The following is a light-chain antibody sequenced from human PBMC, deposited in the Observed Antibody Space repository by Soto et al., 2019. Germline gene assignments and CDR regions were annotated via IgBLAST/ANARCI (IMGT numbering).Light chain of an antibody. CDR1: QSVSSSY. CDR2: GAS. CDR3: QQYGSSGT. Sequence: ESVFTQSPGTLSLSPVEGATLSCRASQSVSSSYLAWYQQKPGQAPRLLIYGASSRATGIPDRFSGSGSGTDFTLTISRLEPEDFAVYYCQQYGSSGTFGQGTKVDIK. V-gene: IGKV3-20*01. J-gene: IGKJ1*01.